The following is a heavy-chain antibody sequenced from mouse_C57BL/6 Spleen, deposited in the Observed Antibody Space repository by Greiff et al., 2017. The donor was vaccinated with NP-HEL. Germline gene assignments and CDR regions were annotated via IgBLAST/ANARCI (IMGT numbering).Heavy chain of an antibody. V-gene: IGHV1-64*01. CDR2: IHPNSGST. J-gene: IGHJ4*01. Sequence: QVQLQQPGAELVKPGASVKLSCKASGYTFTSYWMHWVKQRPGQGLEWIGMIHPNSGSTNYNEKFKSKATLTVDKSSSTAYMQLSSLTSEDSAVYYCARLLNLLLRSGAMDYWGQGTSVTVSS. CDR1: GYTFTSYW. D-gene: IGHD1-1*01. CDR3: ARLLNLLLRSGAMDY.